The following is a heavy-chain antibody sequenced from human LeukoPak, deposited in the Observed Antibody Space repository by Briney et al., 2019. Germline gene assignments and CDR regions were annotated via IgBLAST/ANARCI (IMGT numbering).Heavy chain of an antibody. CDR2: MKEDGSRN. D-gene: IGHD6-19*01. Sequence: GGSLRLSCAASGFTFSSYWMSWVRQAPGKGLEWVANMKEDGSRNHYVDSVKGRFTISRDNAKNSLYLQMSSLRAEDTAVYYCARQLSGWYDADPYWGQGTLVTVSS. J-gene: IGHJ4*02. CDR1: GFTFSSYW. V-gene: IGHV3-7*05. CDR3: ARQLSGWYDADPY.